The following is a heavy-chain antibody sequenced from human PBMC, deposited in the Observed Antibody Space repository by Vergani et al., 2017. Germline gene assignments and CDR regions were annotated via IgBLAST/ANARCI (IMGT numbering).Heavy chain of an antibody. CDR2: SSGSGGNT. V-gene: IGHV3-23*01. D-gene: IGHD3-3*01. J-gene: IGHJ4*02. CDR3: AKDGQPYDFWGGPSTIDY. CDR1: GFTFSSYA. Sequence: EVQLLESGGGLVQPGGSLRLSCAASGFTFSSYAMSWVRQAPGKGLEWVSASSGSGGNTYYADSVKGRFTISRDNSKNALYLQMNSLRAEDTAVYYCAKDGQPYDFWGGPSTIDYWGQGTLVTVSS.